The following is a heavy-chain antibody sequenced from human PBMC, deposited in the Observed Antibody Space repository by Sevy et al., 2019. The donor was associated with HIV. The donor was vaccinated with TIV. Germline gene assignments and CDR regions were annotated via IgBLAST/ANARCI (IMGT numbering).Heavy chain of an antibody. D-gene: IGHD6-19*01. Sequence: GGSLRLSCAASGFTFTNYGMHWVRQAPGKGLEWVSGISNSGANTYYADSVRGRFTVSRDNSKNTVYLQLNSLRAEDTAIYYCTKEWTLLSDWYGEFDYWGQGTLVTVSS. V-gene: IGHV3-23*01. CDR3: TKEWTLLSDWYGEFDY. CDR1: GFTFTNYG. J-gene: IGHJ4*02. CDR2: ISNSGANT.